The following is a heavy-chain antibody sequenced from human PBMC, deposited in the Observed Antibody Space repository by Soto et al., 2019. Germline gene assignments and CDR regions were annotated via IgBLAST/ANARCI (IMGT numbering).Heavy chain of an antibody. V-gene: IGHV4-39*02. D-gene: IGHD2-21*02. CDR2: IYYAGSP. Sequence: SETLSLTCPVSGGSISSTGHYWGWIRQPPGKGLEWIGNIYYAGSPYYNPSLKSRVTISVDTSKNHFSLALTSVTAADTAVYYCARLMGVVTVDYWGQGALVTVSS. J-gene: IGHJ4*02. CDR1: GGSISSTGHY. CDR3: ARLMGVVTVDY.